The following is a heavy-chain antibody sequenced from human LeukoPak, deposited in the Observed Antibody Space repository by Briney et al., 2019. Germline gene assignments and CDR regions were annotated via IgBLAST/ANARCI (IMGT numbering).Heavy chain of an antibody. D-gene: IGHD2-8*01. J-gene: IGHJ6*02. V-gene: IGHV4-59*01. CDR2: IYYSGSA. CDR3: AREKAKYCTNGVCYMRHYYYYGMDV. CDR1: GGSISSYY. Sequence: SETLSLTCTVSGGSISSYYWSWIRQPPGKGLEWIGYIYYSGSANYNPSLKSRVTISVDTSKNQFSLKLSSVTAADTAVYYCAREKAKYCTNGVCYMRHYYYYGMDVWGQGTTVTVSS.